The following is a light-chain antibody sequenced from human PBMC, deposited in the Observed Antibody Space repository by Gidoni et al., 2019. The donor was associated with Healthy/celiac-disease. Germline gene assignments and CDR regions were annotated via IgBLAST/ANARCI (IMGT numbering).Light chain of an antibody. CDR3: QQSYNTPPVT. Sequence: DIQMTQSPSSLSASVGDRVTITCRASQSISSYLKWYQQKPGKAPKLLIYAASSLQSGVPSRFSGSGSAADFTPPIISLQPHDFSTYYCQQSYNTPPVTFGGGTKVDIK. CDR2: AAS. CDR1: QSISSY. V-gene: IGKV1-39*01. J-gene: IGKJ4*01.